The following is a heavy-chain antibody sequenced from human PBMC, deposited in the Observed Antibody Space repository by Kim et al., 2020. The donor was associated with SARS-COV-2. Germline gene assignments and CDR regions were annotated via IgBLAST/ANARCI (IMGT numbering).Heavy chain of an antibody. CDR1: GFTFTGYA. J-gene: IGHJ4*02. CDR2: IDGSDGTT. V-gene: IGHV3-23*01. CDR3: MKGGWGWIWDH. D-gene: IGHD2-2*03. Sequence: GGSLRLSCTTSGFTFTGYAMSWVRQAPGKGLEWVSSIDGSDGTTYYVDSLKGRFTISRDNSKNTLYLQMSTLRADDTAVYYCMKGGWGWIWDHWGQGTLV.